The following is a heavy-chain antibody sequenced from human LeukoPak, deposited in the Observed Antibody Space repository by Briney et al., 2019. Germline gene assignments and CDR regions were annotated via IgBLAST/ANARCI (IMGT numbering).Heavy chain of an antibody. CDR3: ARELGGSGSYYGRNWFDP. Sequence: PGGSLRLSCAASGFTFSSYAMHWVRQAPGKGLECVAVISYDGSNKYYADSVKGRFTISRDNSKNTLYLQMNSLRTEDTAVYYCARELGGSGSYYGRNWFDPWGQGTLVTVSS. D-gene: IGHD3-10*01. CDR1: GFTFSSYA. CDR2: ISYDGSNK. V-gene: IGHV3-30-3*01. J-gene: IGHJ5*02.